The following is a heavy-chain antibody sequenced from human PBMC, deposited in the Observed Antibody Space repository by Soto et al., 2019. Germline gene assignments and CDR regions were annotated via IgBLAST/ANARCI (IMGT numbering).Heavy chain of an antibody. Sequence: QITLKESGPTLVKPTQTLTLTCTFSGFSLSTSGVGVGWIRRSPGKALEGLALIYWNDDKRYSPSLKSRLTITKDTSKNQVVLTMTNMYPVDTATYYCAHRRQDIVVVPAAIAFDPWGQGTLVTVSS. J-gene: IGHJ5*02. D-gene: IGHD2-2*01. V-gene: IGHV2-5*01. CDR1: GFSLSTSGVG. CDR2: IYWNDDK. CDR3: AHRRQDIVVVPAAIAFDP.